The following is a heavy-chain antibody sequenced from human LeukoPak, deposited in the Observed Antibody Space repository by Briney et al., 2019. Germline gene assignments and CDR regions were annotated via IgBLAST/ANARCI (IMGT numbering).Heavy chain of an antibody. D-gene: IGHD2-15*01. CDR3: ALGYCSGGSCYPDAFDI. J-gene: IGHJ3*02. CDR1: GGSLLSDDYY. CDR2: IYFSGNV. V-gene: IGHV4-30-4*08. Sequence: PSQTLSLTCTVSGGSLLSDDYYWAWVRQLPGEGLESIGYIYFSGNVYYNPSLKSRVAISVNRSKNQFSLKLSSVTAADTAVYYCALGYCSGGSCYPDAFDIWGQGTMVTVSS.